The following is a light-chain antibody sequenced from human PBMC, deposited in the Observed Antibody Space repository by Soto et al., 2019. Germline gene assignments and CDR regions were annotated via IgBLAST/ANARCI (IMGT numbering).Light chain of an antibody. CDR2: DAS. J-gene: IGKJ5*01. CDR1: QSVGSS. CDR3: QQRSNWIT. V-gene: IGKV3-11*01. Sequence: DIALTQAPVTLSLSPLERATLACRASQSVGSSLAWYQQRPGQAPRLLIYDASNRATGIPARFSGGGSATDFTLTISSLEPEEFAVYDCQQRSNWITFGQGTRLEIK.